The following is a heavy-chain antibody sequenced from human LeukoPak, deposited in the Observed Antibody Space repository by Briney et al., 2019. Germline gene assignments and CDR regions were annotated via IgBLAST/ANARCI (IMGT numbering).Heavy chain of an antibody. J-gene: IGHJ4*02. D-gene: IGHD3-22*01. CDR2: IKQDGSEK. CDR1: GFTFSSYW. Sequence: PGGSLRLSCAASGFTFSSYWMSWVRQAPGKGLEWVANIKQDGSEKYYVDSVKGRFTISRDNAKNSLYLQMNSLRAVDTAVYYCARDTYYYDSSDYYFPGGFDYWGRGTLVTVSS. CDR3: ARDTYYYDSSDYYFPGGFDY. V-gene: IGHV3-7*01.